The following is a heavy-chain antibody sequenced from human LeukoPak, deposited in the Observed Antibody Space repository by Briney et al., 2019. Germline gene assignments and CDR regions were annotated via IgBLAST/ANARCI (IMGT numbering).Heavy chain of an antibody. D-gene: IGHD6-13*01. CDR1: GFTFSSYA. V-gene: IGHV3-23*01. J-gene: IGHJ4*02. CDR2: ISGSGGST. Sequence: GGSLRLSCAASGFTFSSYAMSWVRQAPGKGLEWVSAISGSGGSTYYADSVKGRFTISRDNSKNTLYLQMNSLRAEDTAVYYCARAPAHIAAAGTLDYWGQGTLVTVSS. CDR3: ARAPAHIAAAGTLDY.